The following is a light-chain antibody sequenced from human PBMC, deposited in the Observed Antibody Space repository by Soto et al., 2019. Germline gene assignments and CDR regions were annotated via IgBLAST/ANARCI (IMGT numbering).Light chain of an antibody. CDR2: DAY. CDR1: QSVNNW. J-gene: IGKJ1*01. Sequence: DIQMTQYPSTLSASVGERVTISCRASQSVNNWLAWYQRKPGKAHKLLIHDAYTLESGIQSRFSGSGSGTEFTLTIRSLQPDDFATYYCQQYNSYSWTFGQGTKVDIK. V-gene: IGKV1-5*01. CDR3: QQYNSYSWT.